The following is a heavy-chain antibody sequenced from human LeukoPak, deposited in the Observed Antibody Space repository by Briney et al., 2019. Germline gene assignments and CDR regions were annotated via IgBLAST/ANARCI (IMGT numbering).Heavy chain of an antibody. CDR1: GGSISSSTFY. CDR2: IYYSGST. D-gene: IGHD3-3*01. CDR3: ARRYDFWSGYPPPLDY. V-gene: IGHV4-39*07. J-gene: IGHJ4*02. Sequence: SETLSLTCTVSGGSISSSTFYWGWIRQPPGKGLEWIGTIYYSGSTFYNPSLKSRVTVSVDTSKNQFSLKLSPLTAADTAVYYCARRYDFWSGYPPPLDYWGQGTLVTVSS.